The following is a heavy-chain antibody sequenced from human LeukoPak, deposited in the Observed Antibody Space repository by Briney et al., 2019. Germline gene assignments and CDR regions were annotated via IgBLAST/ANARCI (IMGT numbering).Heavy chain of an antibody. CDR1: GGSISGYY. V-gene: IGHV4-59*01. Sequence: SETLSLTCTVSGGSISGYYWSWIRQPPGKGLEWIGYIYYSGSTNYNPSLKSRVTISVDTSKNQFSLKLNSVTAADTAIYYCTRGSRYCSSGSCYGWFDPWGQGTLVTVSS. CDR2: IYYSGST. CDR3: TRGSRYCSSGSCYGWFDP. D-gene: IGHD2-15*01. J-gene: IGHJ5*02.